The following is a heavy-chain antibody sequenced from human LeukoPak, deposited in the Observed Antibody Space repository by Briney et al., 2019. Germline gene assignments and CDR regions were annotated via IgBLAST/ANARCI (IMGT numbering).Heavy chain of an antibody. V-gene: IGHV3-30*18. CDR3: AKDYRGMVATSYFDY. D-gene: IGHD5-24*01. Sequence: PGRSLRLSCAASGFSFSSYGIHWVRQAPGKGLEWVAVIGYDGSNKYYADSVKGRFTISRDNSKNTLYLQMNSLRAEDTAVYYCAKDYRGMVATSYFDYWGQGTLVTVSS. J-gene: IGHJ4*02. CDR2: IGYDGSNK. CDR1: GFSFSSYG.